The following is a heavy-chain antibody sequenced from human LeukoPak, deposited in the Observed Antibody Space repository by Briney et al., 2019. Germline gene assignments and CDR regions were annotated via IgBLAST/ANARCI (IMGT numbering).Heavy chain of an antibody. CDR3: AKAPGATHFDY. D-gene: IGHD1-26*01. CDR1: GFTFSSYS. Sequence: GGSLRLSCAASGFTFSSYSMNWVRQAPGKGLEWVSYISSSSSTTYYADSVKGRFTISRDNSENTLYLQMNSLSAEDTAVYYCAKAPGATHFDYWGQGTLVTVSS. J-gene: IGHJ4*02. V-gene: IGHV3-48*01. CDR2: ISSSSSTT.